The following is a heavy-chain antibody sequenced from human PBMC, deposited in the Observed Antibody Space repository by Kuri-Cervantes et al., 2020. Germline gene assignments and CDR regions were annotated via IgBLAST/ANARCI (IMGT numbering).Heavy chain of an antibody. CDR3: ARSQVGSHYYFDY. CDR2: ISYDGSNK. Sequence: GGSLRLSCAASGFTFSDYYMSWIRQAPGKGLEWVAIISYDGSNKYYADSVKGRFTISRDNSKNTLYLQMNSLRAEDTAVYYCARSQVGSHYYFDYWGQGTLVTVSS. CDR1: GFTFSDYY. J-gene: IGHJ4*02. V-gene: IGHV3-30*03. D-gene: IGHD2-2*01.